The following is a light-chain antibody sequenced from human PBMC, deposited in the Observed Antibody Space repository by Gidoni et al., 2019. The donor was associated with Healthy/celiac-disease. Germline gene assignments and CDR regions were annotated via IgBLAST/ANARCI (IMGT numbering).Light chain of an antibody. CDR3: QKHSNLWT. Sequence: APPPATSSSSAGKRATPSCGTNRSSSSFIAWYQKKPGEAPRLINDEATKRSTGIPARISGSGWGKDFTLTISSLAAEDFAVYYCQKHSNLWTFGQGTRVEIK. J-gene: IGKJ1*01. V-gene: IGKV3-11*01. CDR1: RSSSSF. CDR2: EAT.